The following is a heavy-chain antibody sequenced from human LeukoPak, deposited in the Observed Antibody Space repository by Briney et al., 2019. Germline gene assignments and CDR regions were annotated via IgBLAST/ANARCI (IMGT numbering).Heavy chain of an antibody. J-gene: IGHJ4*02. D-gene: IGHD6-19*01. Sequence: SETLSLTCIVSGGSISSHYWTWIRQPPGKGLEYIGYIYYSGNTNYNPSLKSRVTISVDRSKNQFSLKLTSVTAEDTAVYYCARINSGWYFDYWGQGTLVTVSS. CDR2: IYYSGNT. V-gene: IGHV4-59*11. CDR1: GGSISSHY. CDR3: ARINSGWYFDY.